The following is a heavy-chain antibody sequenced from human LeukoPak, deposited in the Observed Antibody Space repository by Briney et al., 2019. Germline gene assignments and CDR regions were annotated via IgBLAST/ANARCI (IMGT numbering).Heavy chain of an antibody. V-gene: IGHV4-4*09. CDR2: IYTSGST. Sequence: SETLSLTCTVSGGSISSYYWSWIRQPPGKGLEWIGYIYTSGSTNYNPSLKSRVTISVDTSKNQFSLKLSSVTAADTAVYYCASAYYDFWSGLIIDYWGQGTPVTVSS. D-gene: IGHD3-3*01. CDR1: GGSISSYY. J-gene: IGHJ4*02. CDR3: ASAYYDFWSGLIIDY.